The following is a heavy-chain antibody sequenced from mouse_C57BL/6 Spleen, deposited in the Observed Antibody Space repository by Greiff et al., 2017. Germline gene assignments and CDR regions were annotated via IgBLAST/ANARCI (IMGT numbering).Heavy chain of an antibody. V-gene: IGHV1-64*01. CDR3: ARSTVVATGDYAMDY. Sequence: VQLQQPGAELVKPGASVKLSCKASGYTFTSYWMHWVKQRPGQGLEWIGMIHPNSGSTNYNEKFKSKATLTVDKSSSTAYMQLSSLTSEDSAVYYCARSTVVATGDYAMDYWGQGTSVTVSS. D-gene: IGHD1-1*01. CDR2: IHPNSGST. CDR1: GYTFTSYW. J-gene: IGHJ4*01.